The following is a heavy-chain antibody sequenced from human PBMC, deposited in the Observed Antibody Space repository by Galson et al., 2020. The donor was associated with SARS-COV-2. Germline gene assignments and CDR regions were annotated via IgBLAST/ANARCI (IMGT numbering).Heavy chain of an antibody. J-gene: IGHJ4*02. Sequence: GGSLRLSCSASGFIFSDYAMPWVRQAPGKGLESVSAMSSNGATSYYTDSVSGRFTMSRDNYNNMFYLHMTGLRLEDTAFYYCLSYSSSRQCYWGQGTLVTVSS. CDR3: LSYSSSRQCY. V-gene: IGHV3-64D*09. D-gene: IGHD3-22*01. CDR2: MSSNGATS. CDR1: GFIFSDYA.